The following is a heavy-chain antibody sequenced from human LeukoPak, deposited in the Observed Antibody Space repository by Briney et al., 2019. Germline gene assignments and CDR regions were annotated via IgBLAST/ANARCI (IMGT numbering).Heavy chain of an antibody. Sequence: PSETLSLTCAVYGGSFSGYYWSWIRQPPGKGLEWIGEINHSGSTNYNPSLKSRVTISVDTSKNQFSLKLSSVTAADTAVYYCARSYYYGSGSYIYWGQGTLVTVSS. J-gene: IGHJ4*02. V-gene: IGHV4-34*01. CDR1: GGSFSGYY. CDR2: INHSGST. CDR3: ARSYYYGSGSYIY. D-gene: IGHD3-10*01.